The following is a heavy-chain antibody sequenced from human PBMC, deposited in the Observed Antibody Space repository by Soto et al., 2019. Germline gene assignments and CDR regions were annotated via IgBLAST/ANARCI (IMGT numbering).Heavy chain of an antibody. V-gene: IGHV4-39*01. J-gene: IGHJ4*02. CDR2: IYYSGST. Sequence: QLQLQESGPGLVKPSETLSLTCTVSGGSISSSSYYWGWIRQPPGKGLEWIGSIYYSGSTYDNPSLKSRVTISVDTSKNQFSLKLSSVTAADTAVYYCARLSKWELLALDYWGQGTLVTVSS. CDR1: GGSISSSSYY. CDR3: ARLSKWELLALDY. D-gene: IGHD1-26*01.